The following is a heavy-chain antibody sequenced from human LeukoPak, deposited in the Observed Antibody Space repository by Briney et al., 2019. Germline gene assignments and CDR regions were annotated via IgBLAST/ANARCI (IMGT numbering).Heavy chain of an antibody. CDR1: GFTVSSNY. V-gene: IGHV3-53*04. Sequence: GGSLRLSCAASGFTVSSNYMSWVRQAPGKGLEWVSVIYSGGSTYYADSVKGRFTISRHNSKNTLYLQMNSLSAEDTAVYYCARDGVNGPTSSEASYGMDVWGQGTTVTVSS. J-gene: IGHJ6*02. CDR3: ARDGVNGPTSSEASYGMDV. CDR2: IYSGGST.